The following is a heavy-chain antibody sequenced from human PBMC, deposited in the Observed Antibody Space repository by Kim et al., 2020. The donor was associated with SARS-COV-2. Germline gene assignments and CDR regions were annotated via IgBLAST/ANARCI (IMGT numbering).Heavy chain of an antibody. Sequence: GGSLRLSCAASGFTFSSYAMHWVRQAPGKGLEWVAVISYDGSNKYYADSVKGRFTISRDNSKNTLYLQMNSLRAEDTAVYYCARVSGRWYDSSGYYSIGYWGQGTLVTVSS. V-gene: IGHV3-30-3*01. J-gene: IGHJ4*02. CDR2: ISYDGSNK. CDR1: GFTFSSYA. D-gene: IGHD3-22*01. CDR3: ARVSGRWYDSSGYYSIGY.